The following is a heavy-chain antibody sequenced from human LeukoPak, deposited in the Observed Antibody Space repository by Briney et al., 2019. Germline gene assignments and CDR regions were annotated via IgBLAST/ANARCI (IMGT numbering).Heavy chain of an antibody. V-gene: IGHV1-18*01. Sequence: APVKVSCKASGYIFTDYDISWVRQAPGQGLEWMGWISAYNGNTNYAQNLQGRVTMTTDTFTSTAYMELRSLRSDDTAVYYCARESSDYLDYWGQGTLVTVSS. CDR3: ARESSDYLDY. D-gene: IGHD3-22*01. J-gene: IGHJ4*02. CDR1: GYIFTDYD. CDR2: ISAYNGNT.